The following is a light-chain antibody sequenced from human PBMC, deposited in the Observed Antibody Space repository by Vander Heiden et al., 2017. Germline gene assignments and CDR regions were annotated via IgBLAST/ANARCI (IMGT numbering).Light chain of an antibody. Sequence: DIQMTQSPSSLSASVGDRVTITCRASQSISSYLNWYQQKPGKAPKLLIYAPSSLQSGVPSRFSGSGSGTDFTLTISRLQPEDFATYYCQQSYSTHAFGQGTKLEIK. CDR3: QQSYSTHA. V-gene: IGKV1-39*01. J-gene: IGKJ2*01. CDR1: QSISSY. CDR2: APS.